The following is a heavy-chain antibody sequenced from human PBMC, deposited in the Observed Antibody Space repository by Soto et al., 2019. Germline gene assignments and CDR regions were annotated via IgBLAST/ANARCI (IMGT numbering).Heavy chain of an antibody. CDR1: GFTLSRNG. D-gene: IGHD4-17*01. CDR2: LWNDGYTK. J-gene: IGHJ4*02. CDR3: ARDYGDLGYDS. V-gene: IGHV3-33*01. Sequence: QVQLVQSGGGVVQPGGSLRLSCAASGFTLSRNGMHWVLQAPGKGLEWVAILWNDGYTKYYADSVQGRFAISRDSSKNTLYLQMNSLRVDDTAVYYCARDYGDLGYDSWGQGTLVTVSS.